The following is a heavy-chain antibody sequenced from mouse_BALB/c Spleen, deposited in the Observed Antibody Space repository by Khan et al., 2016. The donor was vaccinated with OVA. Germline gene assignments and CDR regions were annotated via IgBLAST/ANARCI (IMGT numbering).Heavy chain of an antibody. CDR2: IWSDGST. D-gene: IGHD2-10*01. J-gene: IGHJ4*01. CDR1: GFSLTNYG. Sequence: VQLQESGPGLVAPSQSLSITCTISGFSLTNYGIHWVRQPPGKGLEWLVVIWSDGSTTYNSDLKSRLSISKDNSKSQVFLKMNSLQTDETARYYCARQPYYHYYIMDYWGQGTSVTVSS. CDR3: ARQPYYHYYIMDY. V-gene: IGHV2-6-1*01.